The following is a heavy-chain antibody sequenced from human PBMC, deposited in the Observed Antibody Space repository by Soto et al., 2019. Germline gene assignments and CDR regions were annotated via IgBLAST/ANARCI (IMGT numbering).Heavy chain of an antibody. Sequence: ETLSLTCTVSGGSIHSSDYYWTWIRQHPEKGLEWIGYIFYTGSTYYNPSLKSRVTISVDTSKNQFSLKLSSVTAADTAVYYCARRGGYSDGFREVGAFDIWGQGTMV. CDR3: ARRGGYSDGFREVGAFDI. J-gene: IGHJ3*02. V-gene: IGHV4-61*08. CDR2: IFYTGST. D-gene: IGHD5-18*01. CDR1: GGSIHSSDYY.